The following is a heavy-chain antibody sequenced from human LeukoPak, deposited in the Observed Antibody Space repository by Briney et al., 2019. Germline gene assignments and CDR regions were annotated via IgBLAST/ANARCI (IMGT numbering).Heavy chain of an antibody. Sequence: ASVKVSCKASGYTFTSYYIHWVRQAPGQGLEWMGGINPTGGSTGYAQKFQGRVTMTRNTSISTAYMELSSLRSEDTAVYYCARDVYSSGWYNDWGQGTLVTVSS. J-gene: IGHJ4*02. CDR3: ARDVYSSGWYND. CDR2: INPTGGST. V-gene: IGHV1-8*02. D-gene: IGHD6-19*01. CDR1: GYTFTSYY.